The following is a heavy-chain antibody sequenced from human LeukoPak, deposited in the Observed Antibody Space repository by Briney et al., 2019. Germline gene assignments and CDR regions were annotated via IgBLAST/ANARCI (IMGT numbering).Heavy chain of an antibody. CDR1: GFTFSNAW. CDR3: TTEGLDWNYPPFDP. J-gene: IGHJ5*02. Sequence: GGSLRLSCAASGFTFSNAWMSWVRQAPGKGLEWVGRIKSKTDGGTTDYAAPVKGRFTTSRDDSKNTLYLQMNSLKTEDTAVYYCTTEGLDWNYPPFDPWGQGTLVTVSS. D-gene: IGHD1-7*01. CDR2: IKSKTDGGTT. V-gene: IGHV3-15*01.